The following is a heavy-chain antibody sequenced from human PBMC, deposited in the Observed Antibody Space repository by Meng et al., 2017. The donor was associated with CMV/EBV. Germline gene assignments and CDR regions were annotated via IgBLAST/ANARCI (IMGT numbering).Heavy chain of an antibody. CDR1: GYTFTGYY. CDR2: INPNSGDT. Sequence: ASVKVSCKASGYTFTGYYMHWVRQAPGQGLEWMGWINPNSGDTNYAQKLQGRVTMTTDTSTSTAYMELRSLRSDDTAVYYCARDTDRGNWKEFDYWGQGTLVTVSS. V-gene: IGHV1-2*02. CDR3: ARDTDRGNWKEFDY. D-gene: IGHD1-20*01. J-gene: IGHJ4*02.